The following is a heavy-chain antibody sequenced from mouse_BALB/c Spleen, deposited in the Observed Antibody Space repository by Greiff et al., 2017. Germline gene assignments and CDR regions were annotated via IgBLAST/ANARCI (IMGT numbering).Heavy chain of an antibody. Sequence: QVQLQQPGAELVKPGASVKISCKATGYTFSSYWIEWVKQRPGHGLEWIGEILPGSGSTNYNEKFKGKATFTADTSSNTAYMQLSSLTSEDSAVYYCARGVRRGNAMDYWGQGTSVTVSS. CDR1: GYTFSSYW. CDR3: ARGVRRGNAMDY. J-gene: IGHJ4*01. V-gene: IGHV1-9*01. D-gene: IGHD2-14*01. CDR2: ILPGSGST.